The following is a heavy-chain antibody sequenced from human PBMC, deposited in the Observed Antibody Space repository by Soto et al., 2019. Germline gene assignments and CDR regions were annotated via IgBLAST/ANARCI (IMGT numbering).Heavy chain of an antibody. V-gene: IGHV1-69*01. CDR1: GGSLTGYG. D-gene: IGHD3-10*01. J-gene: IGHJ6*02. Sequence: QVQLVQSGAEVRKPGSSVKVSCQASGGSLTGYGIGWVRQAPGQGLEWMGGVRPLFGAANYAQKFQARVTNIADASTSTVKMELSSLTSEDTALYYCARVRYDASGRYSPYSIDVWGQGTPVTVSS. CDR2: VRPLFGAA. CDR3: ARVRYDASGRYSPYSIDV.